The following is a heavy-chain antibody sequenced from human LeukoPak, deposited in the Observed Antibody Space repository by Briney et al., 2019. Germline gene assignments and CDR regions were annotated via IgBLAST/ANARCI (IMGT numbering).Heavy chain of an antibody. D-gene: IGHD2-2*01. CDR1: GFIFSTYA. CDR2: MSYDGGHI. J-gene: IGHJ6*02. CDR3: TTDPVDCSSTSCLYYYYYGMDV. Sequence: PGRSLRLSCAASGFIFSTYAMHWVRQAPGKGLEWVAVMSYDGGHIYYADSVKGRFTISRDNSKNTLYLQMNSLKTEDTAVYYCTTDPVDCSSTSCLYYYYYGMDVWGQGTTVTVSS. V-gene: IGHV3-30-3*01.